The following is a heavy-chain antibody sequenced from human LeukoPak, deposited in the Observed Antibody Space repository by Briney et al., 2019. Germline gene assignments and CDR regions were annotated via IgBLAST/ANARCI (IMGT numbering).Heavy chain of an antibody. J-gene: IGHJ6*02. Sequence: SETLSLTCTVSGGSISSGGYYWSWIRQHPGKGLEWIGYIYYSGSTYYNPSLKSRVTISVDTSKKQFSLKLSSVTAADTAVYYCARGPYYCSGGSCYFYHYYYGMDVWGQGTTVTVSS. CDR3: ARGPYYCSGGSCYFYHYYYGMDV. CDR1: GGSISSGGYY. D-gene: IGHD2-15*01. V-gene: IGHV4-31*03. CDR2: IYYSGST.